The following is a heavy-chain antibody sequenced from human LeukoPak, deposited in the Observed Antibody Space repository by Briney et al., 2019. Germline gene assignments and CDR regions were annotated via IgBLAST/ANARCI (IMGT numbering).Heavy chain of an antibody. V-gene: IGHV4-61*02. J-gene: IGHJ4*02. Sequence: SQTLSLTCTVSGGSISSGSYYWSWIRQPAGKGLEWIGRIYTSGSTNYNPSLKSRVTISVDTSKNQFSLKLSSATAADTAVYYCARLRRGVVSWQTQNFDYWGQGTLVTVSS. D-gene: IGHD3-3*01. CDR1: GGSISSGSYY. CDR3: ARLRRGVVSWQTQNFDY. CDR2: IYTSGST.